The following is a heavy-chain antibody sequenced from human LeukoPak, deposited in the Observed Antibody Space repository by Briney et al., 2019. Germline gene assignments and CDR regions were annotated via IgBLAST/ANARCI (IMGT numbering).Heavy chain of an antibody. CDR1: GGSISSGGYS. CDR2: IYYSGST. Sequence: SQTLSLTCAVSGGSISSGGYSWSWIRQPPGKGLEWIGYIYYSGSTYYNPSLKSRVTISVDRSKNQFSLKLSSVTAADTAVYYCARVSGDYGSGSYPAMDVWGQGTTVSVSS. V-gene: IGHV4-30-2*01. J-gene: IGHJ6*02. D-gene: IGHD3-10*01. CDR3: ARVSGDYGSGSYPAMDV.